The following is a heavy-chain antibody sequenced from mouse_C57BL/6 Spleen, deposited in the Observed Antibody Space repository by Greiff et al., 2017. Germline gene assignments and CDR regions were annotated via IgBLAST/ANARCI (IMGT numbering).Heavy chain of an antibody. J-gene: IGHJ3*01. CDR3: ARGGRFAY. Sequence: QVQLQQPGAKLVKPGASVKISCKASGYAFSSYWMNWVKQRPGQGLEWIGQIYPGDGDTNYNGKFKGKATLTVDKSSRPAYMPLSSLTSEDSAVYFRARGGRFAYWGQGTLVTVSA. V-gene: IGHV1-80*01. CDR1: GYAFSSYW. CDR2: IYPGDGDT.